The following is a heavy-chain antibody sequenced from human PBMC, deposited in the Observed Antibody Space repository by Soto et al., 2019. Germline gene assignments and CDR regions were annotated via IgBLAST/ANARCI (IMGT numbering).Heavy chain of an antibody. J-gene: IGHJ6*02. CDR1: GYSFTSYW. Sequence: GESLKISCKGSGYSFTSYWIGWVRQMPGKGLEWMGIIYPGDSDTRYSPSFQGQVTISADKSISTAYLQWSSLKASDTAMYYCERSTGYSYGRKYYYGMDVWGQGTTVTV. CDR3: ERSTGYSYGRKYYYGMDV. CDR2: IYPGDSDT. D-gene: IGHD5-18*01. V-gene: IGHV5-51*01.